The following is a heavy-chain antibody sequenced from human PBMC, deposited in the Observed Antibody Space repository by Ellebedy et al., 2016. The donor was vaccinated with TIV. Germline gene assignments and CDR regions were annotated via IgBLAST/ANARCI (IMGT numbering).Heavy chain of an antibody. CDR1: GLTFSSYG. V-gene: IGHV3-30*03. Sequence: GGSLRLXXAASGLTFSSYGMHWVRQAPGKGLEWVAGISYDGSNKYYGDSVKGRFTISRDNSKNTLYLQMNSLRAEDTAVYYCARLRRRSSYYAIYGYFPDYWGQGALVTVSS. CDR2: ISYDGSNK. CDR3: ARLRRRSSYYAIYGYFPDY. J-gene: IGHJ4*02. D-gene: IGHD5-18*01.